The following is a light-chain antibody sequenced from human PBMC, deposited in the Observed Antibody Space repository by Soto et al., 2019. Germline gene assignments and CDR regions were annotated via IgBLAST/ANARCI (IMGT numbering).Light chain of an antibody. Sequence: EIVMTQSPATLSVSPGERATXSCRASQSVSSNLAWYQQKPGQAPRLLIYGASTRATGIPARFSGSGSGTEFTLTISSLQSEDLAVYYCQQYNNWPPYTFGQGTKLEIK. CDR2: GAS. V-gene: IGKV3-15*01. CDR3: QQYNNWPPYT. J-gene: IGKJ2*01. CDR1: QSVSSN.